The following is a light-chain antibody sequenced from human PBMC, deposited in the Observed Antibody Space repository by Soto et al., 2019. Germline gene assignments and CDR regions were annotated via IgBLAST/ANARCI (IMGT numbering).Light chain of an antibody. CDR3: SSYTSSNTLYV. Sequence: QSVLTQPASVSGSPGQSIAISCTGTTSDVGDYNLVSWYQQHPGKAPKLMIYDVSNRPSGISDRFSASKSGNTASLTISGLQAEDEAYYYCSSYTSSNTLYVFGTGTKVTVL. V-gene: IGLV2-14*01. J-gene: IGLJ1*01. CDR2: DVS. CDR1: TSDVGDYNL.